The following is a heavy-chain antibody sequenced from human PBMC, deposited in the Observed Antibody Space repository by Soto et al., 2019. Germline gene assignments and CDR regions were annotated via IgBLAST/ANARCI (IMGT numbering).Heavy chain of an antibody. J-gene: IGHJ5*02. CDR1: GFTFSSYS. CDR3: ARDPGGAYKYGGGIDT. CDR2: ISSSGSTM. V-gene: IGHV3-48*02. D-gene: IGHD5-18*01. Sequence: EVQLVESGGGLVQPGGSLRLSCAASGFTFSSYSMNWVRQAPGKGLEWVSDISSSGSTMYYADSVKGRFTISRDNARNSLYLQMNSLGDEDTAVYYCARDPGGAYKYGGGIDTWGQGTLVTVSS.